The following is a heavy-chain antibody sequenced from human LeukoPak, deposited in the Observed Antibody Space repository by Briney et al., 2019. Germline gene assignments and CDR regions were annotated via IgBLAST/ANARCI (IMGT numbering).Heavy chain of an antibody. CDR3: ARLTEKSDTAMVSVNY. CDR1: GGSISSGGYY. J-gene: IGHJ4*02. Sequence: SETLSLTCTVSGGSISSGGYYWSWIRQPPGKGLEWIGYIYHSGSIYYNPSLKSRVTISVDTSKNQFSLKLSSVTAADTAVYYCARLTEKSDTAMVSVNYWGQGTLVTVSS. CDR2: IYHSGSI. V-gene: IGHV4-30-2*03. D-gene: IGHD5-18*01.